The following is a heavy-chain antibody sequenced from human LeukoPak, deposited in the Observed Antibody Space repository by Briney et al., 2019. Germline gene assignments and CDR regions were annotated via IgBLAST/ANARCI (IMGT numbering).Heavy chain of an antibody. V-gene: IGHV3-30*18. Sequence: PGGSLRLSCAASGFTFSSYGMHWVRQAPGKGLEWVAVISYDGSNKYYADSVKGRFTISRDNSKNTLYLQMNSLRAEDTAVYYCAKALCGGDCYSVGAFGIWGQGTMVTVSS. D-gene: IGHD2-21*02. CDR3: AKALCGGDCYSVGAFGI. J-gene: IGHJ3*02. CDR1: GFTFSSYG. CDR2: ISYDGSNK.